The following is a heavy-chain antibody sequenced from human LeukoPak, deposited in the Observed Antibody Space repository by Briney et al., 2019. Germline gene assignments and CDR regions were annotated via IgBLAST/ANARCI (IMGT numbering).Heavy chain of an antibody. CDR2: INHSGST. V-gene: IGHV4-34*01. D-gene: IGHD1-26*01. CDR3: ARRIPVGALLGDFDY. J-gene: IGHJ4*02. Sequence: PGGSLRLSCAASGFTFSSYGMSWIRQPPGKGLEWIGEINHSGSTNYNPSLKSRVTISVDTSKNQFSLKLSSVTAADTAVYYCARRIPVGALLGDFDYWGQGTLVTVSS. CDR1: GFTFSSYG.